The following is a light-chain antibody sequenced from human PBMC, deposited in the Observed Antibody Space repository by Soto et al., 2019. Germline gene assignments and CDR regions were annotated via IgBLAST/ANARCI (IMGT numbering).Light chain of an antibody. V-gene: IGKV1-5*01. CDR2: DVS. CDR3: QSYRNFSWT. Sequence: DIQMTQSPSTLSASVGDRVTISCRASQSVSAWLAWYQQKPGKAPKFLMYDVSTLESGVPLSFSGSGSGTEFTLTINSLQPDDFATYYCQSYRNFSWTFGQGTKVDIK. J-gene: IGKJ1*01. CDR1: QSVSAW.